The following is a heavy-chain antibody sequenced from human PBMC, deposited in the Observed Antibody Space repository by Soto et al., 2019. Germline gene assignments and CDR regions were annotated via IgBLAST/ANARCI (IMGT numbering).Heavy chain of an antibody. J-gene: IGHJ4*02. CDR3: ARAAGTRKYYFDY. CDR1: GGTFSSYT. V-gene: IGHV1-69*02. D-gene: IGHD6-13*01. Sequence: GASVKVSCKASGGTFSSYTISWVRQAPGQGLEWMGRIIPILGIANYAQKFQGRVTITADESTSTAYMELSSLRSEDTAVYYCARAAGTRKYYFDYWGQGTLVTVSS. CDR2: IIPILGIA.